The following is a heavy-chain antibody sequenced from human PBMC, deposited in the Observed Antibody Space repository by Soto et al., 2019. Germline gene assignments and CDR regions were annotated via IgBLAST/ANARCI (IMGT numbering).Heavy chain of an antibody. CDR3: ARTALGYDSSGTPYGMDV. D-gene: IGHD3-22*01. Sequence: SVKVSCKASGGTFSSYAISWVRPAPGQGLEWMGGIIPIFGTANYAQKFQGRVTITADESTSTAYMELSSLRSEDTAVYYCARTALGYDSSGTPYGMDVWGQGTTVTVSS. J-gene: IGHJ6*02. V-gene: IGHV1-69*13. CDR1: GGTFSSYA. CDR2: IIPIFGTA.